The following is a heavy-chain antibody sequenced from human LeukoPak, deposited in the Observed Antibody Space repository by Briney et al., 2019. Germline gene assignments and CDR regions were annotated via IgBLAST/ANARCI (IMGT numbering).Heavy chain of an antibody. Sequence: ASLKVSCKASGYTFTSYGISWVRHAPGHGLEWMGWISAYNGNTNYAQKLQGRVTMTTDTSTSTAYMELRSLRSDDTAVYYCARDIKRSRARWENLGFDPWGQGTLVTVSS. CDR3: ARDIKRSRARWENLGFDP. CDR2: ISAYNGNT. D-gene: IGHD1-14*01. J-gene: IGHJ5*02. V-gene: IGHV1-18*01. CDR1: GYTFTSYG.